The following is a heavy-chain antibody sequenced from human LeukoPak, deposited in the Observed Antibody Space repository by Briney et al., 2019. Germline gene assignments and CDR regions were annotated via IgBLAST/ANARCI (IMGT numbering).Heavy chain of an antibody. J-gene: IGHJ1*01. CDR2: IRYDGSNK. Sequence: GGSLRLSCAASGFNFNDYAKHWVRQAPGKGLEWVAFIRYDGSNKYYADSVKGRFTISRDNSKSTLYLQMNSLRAEDTAVYYCAKARGSTFAEYFQHWGQGTLVTVSS. CDR3: AKARGSTFAEYFQH. CDR1: GFNFNDYA. V-gene: IGHV3-30*02. D-gene: IGHD2-15*01.